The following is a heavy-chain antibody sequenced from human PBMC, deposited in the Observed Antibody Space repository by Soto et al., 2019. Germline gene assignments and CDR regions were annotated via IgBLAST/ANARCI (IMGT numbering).Heavy chain of an antibody. J-gene: IGHJ6*02. CDR2: ISWNSGSI. CDR3: AKDNRITGFYGMDV. CDR1: GFTFDDYA. Sequence: SLRLSCAASGFTFDDYAMHWVRQAPGRGLEWVSGISWNSGSIGYADSVKGRFTISRDNAKNSLYLQMNSLRAEDTALYYCAKDNRITGFYGMDVWGQGTKVTVSS. V-gene: IGHV3-9*01. D-gene: IGHD1-20*01.